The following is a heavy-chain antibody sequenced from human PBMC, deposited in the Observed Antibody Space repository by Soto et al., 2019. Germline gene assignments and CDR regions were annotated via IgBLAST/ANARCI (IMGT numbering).Heavy chain of an antibody. CDR3: ARGDYYAPHWFDP. V-gene: IGHV5-51*01. CDR1: GHNFTSHW. CDR2: IYPGDSDT. Sequence: PGESLKISCKDSGHNFTSHWIAWVRQMPGNGLEWMGIIYPGDSDTRYSPSFQGQVTISADKSISTAYLQWSSLKASDTAMYYCARGDYYAPHWFDPWGQGTLVTVSS. D-gene: IGHD3-10*01. J-gene: IGHJ5*02.